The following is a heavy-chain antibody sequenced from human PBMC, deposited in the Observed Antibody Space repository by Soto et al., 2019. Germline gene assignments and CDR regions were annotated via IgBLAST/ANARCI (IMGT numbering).Heavy chain of an antibody. Sequence: GASVKVSCKASGCTFSSYAISWVRQAPGHGLEWMGGIIPIFSTAHYAQKFQGRVTITADKSTSTAYMELSSLRSEDTAVYYCARDLAAAGDPYSFDYWGQGTLVTVSS. CDR3: ARDLAAAGDPYSFDY. CDR2: IIPIFSTA. CDR1: GCTFSSYA. D-gene: IGHD6-13*01. J-gene: IGHJ4*02. V-gene: IGHV1-69*06.